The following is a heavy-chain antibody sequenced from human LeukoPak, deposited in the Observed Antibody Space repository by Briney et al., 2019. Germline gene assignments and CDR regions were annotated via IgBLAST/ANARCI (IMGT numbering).Heavy chain of an antibody. D-gene: IGHD3-10*01. CDR3: ARDCKALLWFGDLQGCYYGMDV. CDR2: ISGSGGGT. J-gene: IGHJ6*02. CDR1: GFTFSSYA. V-gene: IGHV3-23*01. Sequence: GGSLRLSCAASGFTFSSYAMTWVRQAPGKGLEWVSTISGSGGGTYYADSVKGRFTISRDNSKNTLYLQMNSLRAEDTAVYYCARDCKALLWFGDLQGCYYGMDVWGQGTTVTVSS.